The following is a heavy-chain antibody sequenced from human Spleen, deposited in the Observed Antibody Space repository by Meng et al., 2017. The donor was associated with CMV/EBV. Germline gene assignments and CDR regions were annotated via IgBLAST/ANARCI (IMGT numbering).Heavy chain of an antibody. V-gene: IGHV4-34*01. CDR3: ARGGSVGLLY. J-gene: IGHJ4*02. CDR1: GGSLSGDY. Sequence: GSLRLSCAVYGGSLSGDYWSWIRQPPGKGLECIGEIDHSGSTNYNPSLRSRVTISVDTSKNQFSLKLSSVTAADTAVYYCARGGSVGLLYWGQGTLVTVSS. CDR2: IDHSGST.